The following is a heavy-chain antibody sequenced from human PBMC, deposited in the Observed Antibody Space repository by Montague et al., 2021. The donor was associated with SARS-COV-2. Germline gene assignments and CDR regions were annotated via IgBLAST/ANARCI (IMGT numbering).Heavy chain of an antibody. Sequence: SETLSLTCTVSGGSISSYYWSWIRQPPGKGLEWIGYIYYSGSTNYNPSLNSRVSISVDTSKNQFSLKLRSVTAADTAVYFCARDGTAGDWFDPWGQGTLVTVYS. D-gene: IGHD1-26*01. CDR1: GGSISSYY. CDR2: IYYSGST. CDR3: ARDGTAGDWFDP. V-gene: IGHV4-59*12. J-gene: IGHJ5*02.